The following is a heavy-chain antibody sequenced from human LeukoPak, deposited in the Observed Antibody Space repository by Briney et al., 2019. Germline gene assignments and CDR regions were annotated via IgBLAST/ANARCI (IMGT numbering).Heavy chain of an antibody. J-gene: IGHJ4*02. CDR2: IIPIFGTA. CDR1: GGTFSSYA. D-gene: IGHD1-26*01. Sequence: ASVKASCKASGGTFSSYAISWVRQAPGQGLEWMGRIIPIFGTANYAQKFQGRVTITTDESTSTAYMELSSLRSEDTAVYYCARGSEVGPTVYWGQGTLVTVSS. V-gene: IGHV1-69*05. CDR3: ARGSEVGPTVY.